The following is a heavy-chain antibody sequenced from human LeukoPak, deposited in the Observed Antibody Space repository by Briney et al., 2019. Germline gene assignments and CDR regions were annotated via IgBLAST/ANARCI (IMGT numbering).Heavy chain of an antibody. CDR3: ARDPTTGTIRWAASDI. V-gene: IGHV1-2*02. CDR1: GYTFTDYF. J-gene: IGHJ3*02. D-gene: IGHD1-1*01. CDR2: INPISGAT. Sequence: GASVKVSCKASGYTFTDYFLHWVRQAPGQGLEWMGCINPISGATMSAQRFQGRVTMTRDTSITTAYMDLTSPTSDDTAMYYCARDPTTGTIRWAASDIWGQGTMVTVSS.